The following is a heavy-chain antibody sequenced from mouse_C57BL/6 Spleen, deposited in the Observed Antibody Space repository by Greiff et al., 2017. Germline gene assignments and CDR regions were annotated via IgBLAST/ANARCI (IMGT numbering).Heavy chain of an antibody. CDR1: GYTFTNYW. J-gene: IGHJ2*01. Sequence: VQLQESGAELVRPGASVKMSCKASGYTFTNYWIGWAKQRPGHGLEWIGDIYPGGGYTNYNEKFKGKATLTADKSSITAYMQCSSLTSEDSAIYYCARSDAGYYDYWGQGTTLTVSS. CDR2: IYPGGGYT. V-gene: IGHV1-63*01. CDR3: ARSDAGYYDY.